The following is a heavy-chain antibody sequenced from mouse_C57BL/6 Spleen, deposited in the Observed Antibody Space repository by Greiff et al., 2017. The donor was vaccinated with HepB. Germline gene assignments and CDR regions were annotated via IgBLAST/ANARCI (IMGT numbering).Heavy chain of an antibody. D-gene: IGHD2-4*01. CDR3: ARDGDYDYDVASPYWYFDV. J-gene: IGHJ1*03. Sequence: QVQLQQSGAELVKPGASVKISCKASGYAFSSYWMNWVKQRPGKGLEWIGQIYPGDGDTNYNGKFKGKATLTADKSSSTAYMQLSSLTSEDSAVYFGARDGDYDYDVASPYWYFDVWGTGTTVTVSS. CDR2: IYPGDGDT. V-gene: IGHV1-80*01. CDR1: GYAFSSYW.